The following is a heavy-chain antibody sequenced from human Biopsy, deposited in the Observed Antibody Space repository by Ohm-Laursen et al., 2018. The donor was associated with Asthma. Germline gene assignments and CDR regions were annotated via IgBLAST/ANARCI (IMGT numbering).Heavy chain of an antibody. V-gene: IGHV3-30-3*01. CDR3: ARTFHFWSPYHAEHYQL. CDR1: GFVFRSHA. Sequence: SLRLSCTASGFVFRSHAMHWVRQAPGKGLEWVAVVSYDGGVVHYADSVKGRFTISRDNSKNTLPLQMNSLTAEDTAVYYCARTFHFWSPYHAEHYQLWGQGTLVTVSS. J-gene: IGHJ1*01. CDR2: VSYDGGVV. D-gene: IGHD3-3*02.